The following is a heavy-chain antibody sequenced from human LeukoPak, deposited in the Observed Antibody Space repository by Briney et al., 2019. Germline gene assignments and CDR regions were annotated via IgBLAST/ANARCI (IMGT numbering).Heavy chain of an antibody. J-gene: IGHJ3*02. CDR1: GYSFTSSW. CDR3: ARGVVPAATLIGDAFDI. D-gene: IGHD2-2*01. V-gene: IGHV5-51*01. CDR2: IYPGDSDT. Sequence: GESLKISCKGSGYSFTSSWIGWVRQMPGKGLEWMGIIYPGDSDTRYSPSFQGQVTISADKSISTAYLQWSSLKASDTAMYYCARGVVPAATLIGDAFDIWGQGTMVTVSS.